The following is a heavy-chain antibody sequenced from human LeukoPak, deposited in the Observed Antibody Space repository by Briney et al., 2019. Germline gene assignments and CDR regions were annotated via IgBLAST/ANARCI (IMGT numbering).Heavy chain of an antibody. CDR1: GGSFSGYY. D-gene: IGHD6-13*01. CDR2: INHSGST. CDR3: ARGLSSSTQY. J-gene: IGHJ4*02. Sequence: SETLSLTCAVYGGSFSGYYWSWIRQPPGKGLEWIGEINHSGSTNYNPSLKSRVTISVDTSKNQFSLKLSSVTAADTAVYYCARGLSSSTQYWGQGTLVTVSS. V-gene: IGHV4-34*01.